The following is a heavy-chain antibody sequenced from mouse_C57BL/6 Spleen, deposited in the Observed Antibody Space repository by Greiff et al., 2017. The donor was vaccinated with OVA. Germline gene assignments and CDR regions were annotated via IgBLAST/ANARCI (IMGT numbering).Heavy chain of an antibody. V-gene: IGHV1-82*01. CDR3: ARGYYYGSSYDAMYY. CDR1: GYAFSSSW. D-gene: IGHD1-1*01. Sequence: QVQLQQPGPELVKPGASVKISCKASGYAFSSSWMNWVKQRPGKGLEWIGRIYPGDGDTKYNGKFKGKATLTADKSSSTAYMQLSSLTSEDSAVYFCARGYYYGSSYDAMYYWGQGTSVTVSS. J-gene: IGHJ4*01. CDR2: IYPGDGDT.